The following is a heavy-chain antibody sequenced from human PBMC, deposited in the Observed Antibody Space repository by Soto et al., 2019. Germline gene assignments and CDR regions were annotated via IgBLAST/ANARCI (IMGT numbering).Heavy chain of an antibody. CDR3: ARVPDR. V-gene: IGHV4-59*12. CDR2: IYHSGST. J-gene: IGHJ5*02. D-gene: IGHD2-2*01. CDR1: GDSISGYY. Sequence: SETLSLTCTVSGDSISGYYWSWIRQPPGKELEWIGYIYHSGSTSYNPSLKSRVTISVDRSKNQFSLKLSSVTAADTAVYYCARVPDRWGQGTLVTVSS.